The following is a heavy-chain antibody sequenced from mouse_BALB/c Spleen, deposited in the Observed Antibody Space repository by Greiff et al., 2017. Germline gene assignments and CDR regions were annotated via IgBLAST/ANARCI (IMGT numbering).Heavy chain of an antibody. J-gene: IGHJ4*01. V-gene: IGHV3-2*02. CDR1: GYSITSDYA. Sequence: EVKLQESGPGLVKPSQSLSLTCTVTGYSITSDYAWNWIRQFPGNKLEWMGYISYSGSTSYNPSLKSRISITRDTSKNQFFLQLNSVTTEDTATYYCARLGYRDAMDYWGQGTSVTVSS. CDR2: ISYSGST. D-gene: IGHD2-14*01. CDR3: ARLGYRDAMDY.